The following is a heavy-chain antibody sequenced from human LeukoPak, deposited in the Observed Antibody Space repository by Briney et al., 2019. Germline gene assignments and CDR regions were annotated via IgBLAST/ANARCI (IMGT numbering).Heavy chain of an antibody. Sequence: GGSLRLSCAASGFTFSSYGMHWVRQAPGKGLEWAAFIRYDGSNKYYADSVKGRFTISRDNSKNTLYLQMNSLRAEDTAVYYCAKDGGYWSSYFDYWGQGTLVTVSS. CDR2: IRYDGSNK. V-gene: IGHV3-30*02. J-gene: IGHJ4*02. D-gene: IGHD3-3*01. CDR1: GFTFSSYG. CDR3: AKDGGYWSSYFDY.